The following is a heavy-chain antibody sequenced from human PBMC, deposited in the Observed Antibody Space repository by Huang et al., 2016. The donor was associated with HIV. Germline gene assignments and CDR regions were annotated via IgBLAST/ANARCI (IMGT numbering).Heavy chain of an antibody. D-gene: IGHD3-16*01. J-gene: IGHJ4*02. CDR2: INLLVRAP. CDR1: GGSFSDQI. CDR3: AMSLRYQYDSRSYWGRYFDY. V-gene: IGHV1-69*01. Sequence: QVQLEQSGPAVRKPGSSVKVSCQASGGSFSDQIISWVRQAPGQRFEWMVGINLLVRAPADAQEFKGRVTMTADEATATIYMELNSLTSEDTAVYYGAMSLRYQYDSRSYWGRYFDYWGQGTLVTVSS.